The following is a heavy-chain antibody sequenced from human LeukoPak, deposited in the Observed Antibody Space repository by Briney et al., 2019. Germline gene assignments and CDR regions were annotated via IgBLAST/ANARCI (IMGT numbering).Heavy chain of an antibody. V-gene: IGHV3-13*01. Sequence: SGGSLRLSCAASGFTFSSYDMHWVRQATGKGLEWVSAVGTAGDTYYAGSVKGRFSTSRENGKNSLYLQMNSLRAGDTAMYYCARGRGCNNNSCYHVLLFDYWGQGTLVTVSS. D-gene: IGHD2-2*01. CDR1: GFTFSSYD. J-gene: IGHJ4*02. CDR2: VGTAGDT. CDR3: ARGRGCNNNSCYHVLLFDY.